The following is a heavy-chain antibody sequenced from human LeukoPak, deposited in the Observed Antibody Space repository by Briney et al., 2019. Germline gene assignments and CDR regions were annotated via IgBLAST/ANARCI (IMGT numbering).Heavy chain of an antibody. J-gene: IGHJ3*02. CDR2: INPSGGST. CDR3: ASASSGYWGAFDI. Sequence: GASVKVSCKASGYTFTSYYMNWVRQAPGQGLEWMGIINPSGGSTSYAQKFQGRVTMTRDTSTSTVYMELSSLRSEDTAVYYCASASSGYWGAFDIWGQGTMVTVSS. D-gene: IGHD3-22*01. V-gene: IGHV1-46*01. CDR1: GYTFTSYY.